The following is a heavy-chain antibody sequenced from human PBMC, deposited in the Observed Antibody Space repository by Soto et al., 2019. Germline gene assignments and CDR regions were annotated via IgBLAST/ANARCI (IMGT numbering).Heavy chain of an antibody. V-gene: IGHV1-69*06. CDR3: ERDSSESIAARPVINYYYYGMDV. CDR1: GGTFSSYA. D-gene: IGHD6-6*01. CDR2: IIPILGRA. J-gene: IGHJ6*02. Sequence: QVQLVQSGAEVKKPGSSVKVSCKASGGTFSSYAISWVRQAPGQGLEWMGGIIPILGRANYAQKFQGRVTISADKSTSTAYMELSSLRSEDTAVDYCERDSSESIAARPVINYYYYGMDVWGQGTTVTVSS.